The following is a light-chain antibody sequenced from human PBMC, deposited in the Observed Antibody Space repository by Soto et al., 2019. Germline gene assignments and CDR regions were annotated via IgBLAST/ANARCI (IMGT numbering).Light chain of an antibody. J-gene: IGKJ2*01. V-gene: IGKV1-5*03. CDR3: QQYNNYPYT. Sequence: DIQMTQSPSILSASVGDRVTITCRASQSISSWLAWYQQKPGKAPKLLISIASSLESGVPSRFSGSGSGTDFTLTISSLQPDDFSTYYCQQYNNYPYTFGQGTKLEIK. CDR2: IAS. CDR1: QSISSW.